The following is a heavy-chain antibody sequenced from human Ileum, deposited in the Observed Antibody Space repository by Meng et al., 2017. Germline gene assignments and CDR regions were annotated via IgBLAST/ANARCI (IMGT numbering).Heavy chain of an antibody. V-gene: IGHV3-9*01. CDR2: IIWNGENE. D-gene: IGHD6-19*01. Sequence: GGSLRLSCAASGFTFDDYAMHWVRQPPGKGLQWVSGIIWNGENEAYADSVKGRFTISRDNAKNSLYLQMDSLRPEDTALYYCAKDGSSSGWSYYLDHWGQGELVTVSS. J-gene: IGHJ4*02. CDR1: GFTFDDYA. CDR3: AKDGSSSGWSYYLDH.